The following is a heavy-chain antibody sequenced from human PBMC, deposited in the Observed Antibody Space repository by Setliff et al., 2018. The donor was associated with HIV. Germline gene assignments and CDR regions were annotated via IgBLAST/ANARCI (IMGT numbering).Heavy chain of an antibody. Sequence: PGESLTISCKGFGYSFTSYLIAWVRQTPGKGLEWMGNIHPRDSDTRYSPSFQGQVTLSVDKSISTAYLQWSSLKASDTAMYYCVRHVSSSAVFDPWGQGTLVTSPQ. V-gene: IGHV5-51*01. CDR1: GYSFTSYL. D-gene: IGHD3-10*01. CDR3: VRHVSSSAVFDP. CDR2: IHPRDSDT. J-gene: IGHJ5*02.